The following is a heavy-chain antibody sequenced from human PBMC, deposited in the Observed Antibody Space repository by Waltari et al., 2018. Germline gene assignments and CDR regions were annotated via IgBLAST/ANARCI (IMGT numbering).Heavy chain of an antibody. CDR3: ARDQGQIAAAGYYFDY. V-gene: IGHV1-69*04. CDR2: IIPILGIA. J-gene: IGHJ4*02. D-gene: IGHD6-13*01. CDR1: GGTFSSYA. Sequence: QVQLVQSGAEVKKPGSSVKVSCKASGGTFSSYAISWVRQAPGQGLELMGGIIPILGIANYAQKFQGRVTITADESTSTAYMELSSLRSEDTAVYYCARDQGQIAAAGYYFDYWGQGTLVTVSS.